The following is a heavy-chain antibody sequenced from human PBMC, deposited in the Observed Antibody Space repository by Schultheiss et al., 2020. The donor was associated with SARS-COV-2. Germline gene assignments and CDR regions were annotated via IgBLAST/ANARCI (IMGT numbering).Heavy chain of an antibody. D-gene: IGHD1-1*01. CDR3: ARHLTPGTPSNSFDP. CDR1: GGSISSSGYY. J-gene: IGHJ5*02. V-gene: IGHV4-39*01. Sequence: SETLSLTCTVSGGSISSSGYYWGWIRQPPGKGLEWIGSIYYSGSAYYNPSLKSRVTISVDTSKNQLSLKLSSVTAADTAVYYSARHLTPGTPSNSFDPWGQGALVTVSS. CDR2: IYYSGSA.